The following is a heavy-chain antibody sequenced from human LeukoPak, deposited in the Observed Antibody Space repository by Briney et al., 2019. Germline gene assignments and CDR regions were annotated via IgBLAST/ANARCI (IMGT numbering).Heavy chain of an antibody. D-gene: IGHD1-26*01. CDR2: ISSSSSYI. CDR3: ARSFYSGSYYGRGEDY. Sequence: GGSLRLSCAASGFTFSSYSMNWVRQAPGKGLEWVSSISSSSSYIYYADSVKGRFTISRDNAKNSLYLQVNSLRAEDTAVYYCARSFYSGSYYGRGEDYWGQGTLVTVSS. CDR1: GFTFSSYS. V-gene: IGHV3-21*01. J-gene: IGHJ4*02.